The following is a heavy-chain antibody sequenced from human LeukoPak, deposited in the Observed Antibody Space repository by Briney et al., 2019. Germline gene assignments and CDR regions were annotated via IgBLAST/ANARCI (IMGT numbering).Heavy chain of an antibody. J-gene: IGHJ5*02. D-gene: IGHD2-21*02. CDR3: ARDPAAYCGGDCYSNWFDP. CDR2: ISSSSATI. V-gene: IGHV3-48*01. Sequence: GGSLRLSCEGSGFSLSAYNMNWVRQAPGKGLESVSYISSSSATIFYADSVKGRFTISRDNAKNSLYLQMNSLRAEDTAVYYCARDPAAYCGGDCYSNWFDPWGQGTLVTVSS. CDR1: GFSLSAYN.